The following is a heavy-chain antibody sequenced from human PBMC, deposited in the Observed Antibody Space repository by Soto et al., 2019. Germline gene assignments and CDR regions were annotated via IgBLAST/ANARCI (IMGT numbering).Heavy chain of an antibody. CDR2: IRGSGGST. CDR3: AKRAGGGGEPLDH. V-gene: IGHV3-23*01. Sequence: EVQLFESGGGLVQPGGSLRLSCAASGFTFSNYAMSWVRQAPGKGLEWISVIRGSGGSTFYADAVKGRFTISREDSKSTVYLQMNSLRAEETAVYYCAKRAGGGGEPLDHWGQGTLVTVSS. CDR1: GFTFSNYA. D-gene: IGHD2-15*01. J-gene: IGHJ4*02.